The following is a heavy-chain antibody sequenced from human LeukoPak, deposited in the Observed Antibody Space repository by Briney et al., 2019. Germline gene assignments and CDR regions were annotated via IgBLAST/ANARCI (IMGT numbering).Heavy chain of an antibody. CDR1: GFTFRNFV. CDR2: TSSDLNVK. V-gene: IGHV3-30-3*01. D-gene: IGHD3-10*01. Sequence: GGSLGLSCAASGFTFRNFVIHWVRQAPGKGLEWVAVTSSDLNVKLYADSVKGRFTISRDNSRSTLYLQMNSLRPEDTAIYYCAREGYYGSGSPPSLYFDYWGQGTLVTVSS. J-gene: IGHJ4*02. CDR3: AREGYYGSGSPPSLYFDY.